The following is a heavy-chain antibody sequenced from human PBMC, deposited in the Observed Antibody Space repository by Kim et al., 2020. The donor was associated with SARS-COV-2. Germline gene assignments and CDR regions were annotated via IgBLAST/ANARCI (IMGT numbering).Heavy chain of an antibody. J-gene: IGHJ4*02. CDR2: ISWDGTRT. V-gene: IGHV3-23*01. CDR1: GFTFSTSP. D-gene: IGHD1-26*01. Sequence: GGSLRLSCVASGFTFSTSPMGWVRQAPGKGLEWVSRISWDGTRTYYADSVKGRVTMSSDKSKNMLYLHMNSLRVEDTAVYYCAIAVINSGFDYWGQVTQV. CDR3: AIAVINSGFDY.